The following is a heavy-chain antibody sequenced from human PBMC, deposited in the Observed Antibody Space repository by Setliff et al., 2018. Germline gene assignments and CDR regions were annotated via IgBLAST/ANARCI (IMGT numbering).Heavy chain of an antibody. CDR1: GYIFTSYY. J-gene: IGHJ5*02. CDR3: VRSGKFGMRFWFDQ. D-gene: IGHD1-26*01. CDR2: INPNSGDT. Sequence: GASVKVSCKASGYIFTSYYMHWVRQAPGQGLEWMGIINPNSGDTHSAQKFQGRVTMTRDTSINTAYMELSSLTSDDTAFYYCVRSGKFGMRFWFDQWGQGTLVTVSS. V-gene: IGHV1-2*02.